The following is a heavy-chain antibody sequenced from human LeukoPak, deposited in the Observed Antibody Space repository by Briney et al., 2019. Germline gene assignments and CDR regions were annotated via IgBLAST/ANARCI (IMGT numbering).Heavy chain of an antibody. Sequence: GGSLRLSCVTSGFSFSSYAMAWVRQAPGKGLEWLSPISAAGGVTYYADSVRGRFTVSRDNSKKTLYLEMNSLRAAVTAVYYCAKGVRDFYDSSGFLFDYWGQGTLLTVSS. CDR1: GFSFSSYA. J-gene: IGHJ4*02. D-gene: IGHD3-22*01. CDR3: AKGVRDFYDSSGFLFDY. V-gene: IGHV3-23*01. CDR2: ISAAGGVT.